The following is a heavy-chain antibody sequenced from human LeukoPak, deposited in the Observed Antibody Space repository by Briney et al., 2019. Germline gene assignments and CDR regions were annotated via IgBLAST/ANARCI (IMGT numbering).Heavy chain of an antibody. CDR3: ARVPLYSSGWYDY. CDR2: INHSGST. J-gene: IGHJ4*02. Sequence: SETLSLTCAVYGGSFSGYYWSWIRQPPGKGLEWIGEINHSGSTNYNPSLKSRVTISVDTSKNQFSLKLSSVTAADTAVYYCARVPLYSSGWYDYWGQGTLVTVSS. CDR1: GGSFSGYY. D-gene: IGHD6-19*01. V-gene: IGHV4-34*01.